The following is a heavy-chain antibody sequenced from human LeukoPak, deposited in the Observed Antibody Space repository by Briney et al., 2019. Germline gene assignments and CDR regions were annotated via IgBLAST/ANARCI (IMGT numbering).Heavy chain of an antibody. CDR1: GFTFSSYS. V-gene: IGHV3-21*01. J-gene: IGHJ4*02. D-gene: IGHD6-13*01. Sequence: PGGSLRLSCAASGFTFSSYSMNWVRQAPGKGLEWVSSISSSSYIYYADSVKGRFTISRDNAKNSLYLQMNSLRAEDTAAYYCASRLYSSSSVDYWGQGTLVTVSS. CDR2: ISSSSYI. CDR3: ASRLYSSSSVDY.